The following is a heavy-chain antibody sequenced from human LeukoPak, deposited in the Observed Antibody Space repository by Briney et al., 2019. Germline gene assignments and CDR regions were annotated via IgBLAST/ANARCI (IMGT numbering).Heavy chain of an antibody. CDR1: GYTLTELS. CDR3: ATRLTTVTITGYFQH. V-gene: IGHV1-24*01. CDR2: FDPEDGET. D-gene: IGHD4-11*01. Sequence: ASVKVSCKVSGYTLTELSMHWVRQAPGKGLEWMGGFDPEDGETIYAQKFQGRVTMTEDTSTDTAYMEPSSLRSEDTAVYYCATRLTTVTITGYFQHWGQGTLVTVSS. J-gene: IGHJ1*01.